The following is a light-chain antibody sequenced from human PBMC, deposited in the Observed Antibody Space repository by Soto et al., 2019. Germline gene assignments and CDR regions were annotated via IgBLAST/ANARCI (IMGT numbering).Light chain of an antibody. J-gene: IGKJ1*01. Sequence: EILMTQSPATPSVSTGERATLSCRASQSVTSNLAWYQQKPGQAPRLLIYGASSRATGIPDRFSGSGSGTDFTLTISRLEPEDFAVYYCQQYDNSAWTFGQGTKVDIK. CDR1: QSVTSN. V-gene: IGKV3D-15*01. CDR2: GAS. CDR3: QQYDNSAWT.